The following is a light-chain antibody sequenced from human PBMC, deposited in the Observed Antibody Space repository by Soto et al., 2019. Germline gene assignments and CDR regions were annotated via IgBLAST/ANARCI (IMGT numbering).Light chain of an antibody. CDR1: ISNVGNYNL. J-gene: IGLJ3*02. CDR3: CSYAGGRV. V-gene: IGLV2-23*02. Sequence: QSALTQPASVSGSPGQSITISCTGTISNVGNYNLVSWYQQHPGKAPKLIIYEVNKRPSGVSNRFSGSKSGNTASLTISGLQTEDEAEYYCCSYAGGRVFGGGTKVTVL. CDR2: EVN.